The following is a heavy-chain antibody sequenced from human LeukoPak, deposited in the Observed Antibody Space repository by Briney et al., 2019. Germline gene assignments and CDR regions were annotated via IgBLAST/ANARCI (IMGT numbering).Heavy chain of an antibody. Sequence: SETLSLTCTVSGGSISSSSCYWGWIRQPPGKGLEWIGSIYYSGSTYYNPSLKSRVTISVDTSKNQFSPKLSSVTAADTAVYYCARLVRANLIVVVPAAIGWFDPWGQGTLVTVSS. CDR2: IYYSGST. V-gene: IGHV4-39*01. CDR3: ARLVRANLIVVVPAAIGWFDP. D-gene: IGHD2-2*01. CDR1: GGSISSSSCY. J-gene: IGHJ5*02.